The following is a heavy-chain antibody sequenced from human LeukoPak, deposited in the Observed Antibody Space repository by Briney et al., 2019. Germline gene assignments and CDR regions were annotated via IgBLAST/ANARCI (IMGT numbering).Heavy chain of an antibody. D-gene: IGHD2-21*02. CDR2: IITIFGTA. CDR3: ARAGDDYVDIAGFDY. V-gene: IGHV1-69*05. Sequence: SVKVSCKASGGTFSSYAISWVRQAPGQGLEWMGGIITIFGTANYAQKFQGRVTITTDESTSTAYMELSSLRSEDTAVYYCARAGDDYVDIAGFDYWGQGTLVTVSS. J-gene: IGHJ4*02. CDR1: GGTFSSYA.